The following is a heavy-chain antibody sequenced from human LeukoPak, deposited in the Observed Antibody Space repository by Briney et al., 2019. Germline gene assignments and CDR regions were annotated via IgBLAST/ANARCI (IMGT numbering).Heavy chain of an antibody. V-gene: IGHV3-53*01. J-gene: IGHJ4*02. D-gene: IGHD4-17*01. CDR3: ARVTTVTTHFDY. Sequence: GGSLRLSCAAPGFTVSGNYMNWVRQAPGKGLEWVSIIYSGGSTYYADSVKGRFTISRDSSKNTLNLQMNSLRDEDTAVYYCARVTTVTTHFDYWGQGTLVTVSS. CDR2: IYSGGST. CDR1: GFTVSGNY.